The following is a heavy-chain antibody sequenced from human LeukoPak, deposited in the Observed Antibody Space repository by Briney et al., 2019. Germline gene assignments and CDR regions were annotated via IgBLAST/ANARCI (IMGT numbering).Heavy chain of an antibody. CDR1: GGSISSSSYY. CDR3: ARAHDDAFDI. CDR2: IYYSGST. J-gene: IGHJ3*02. V-gene: IGHV4-39*07. Sequence: PSETLSLTCTVSGGSISSSSYYWGWIRQPPGKGLEWIGSIYYSGSTYYNPSLKSRVTISVDTSKNQFSLKLSSVTAADTAVYYCARAHDDAFDIWGQGTMVTVS.